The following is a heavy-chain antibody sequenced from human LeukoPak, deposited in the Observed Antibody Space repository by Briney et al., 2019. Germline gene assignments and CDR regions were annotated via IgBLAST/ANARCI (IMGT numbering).Heavy chain of an antibody. J-gene: IGHJ1*01. V-gene: IGHV5-51*01. D-gene: IGHD6-13*01. CDR3: ARGVSSSWLRGYFEH. CDR1: GSIITSYW. CDR2: LYPGDSDT. Sequence: EASPQICCQGSGSIITSYWICEGLQLPGKGLGLMLILYPGDSDTKYSPSFQGQVTISADKSIGTAYLQWSSLKASDTAMYYCARGVSSSWLRGYFEHWGQGTLVTVSS.